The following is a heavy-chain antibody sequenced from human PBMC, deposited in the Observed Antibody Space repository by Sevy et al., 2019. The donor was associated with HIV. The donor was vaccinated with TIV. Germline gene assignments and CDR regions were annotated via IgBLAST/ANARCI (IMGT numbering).Heavy chain of an antibody. J-gene: IGHJ6*02. D-gene: IGHD6-19*01. CDR1: GFTFSSYG. CDR3: ARDRGYRYSSGWYRKVYYYYYGMDV. V-gene: IGHV3-33*01. Sequence: GGSLRLSCAASGFTFSSYGMHWVRQAPGKGLEWVAVIWYDGSNKYYADSVKGRFTIYRDNSKNTLYLQMNSLRAEDTAVYYCARDRGYRYSSGWYRKVYYYYYGMDVWGQGTTVTVSS. CDR2: IWYDGSNK.